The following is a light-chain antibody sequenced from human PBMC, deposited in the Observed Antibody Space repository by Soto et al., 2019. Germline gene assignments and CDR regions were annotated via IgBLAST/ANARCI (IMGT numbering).Light chain of an antibody. V-gene: IGLV2-8*01. CDR2: EVS. J-gene: IGLJ1*01. CDR1: SSDVGGYNY. CDR3: TSYAGSNNKV. Sequence: QSVLTQPPSASGSPGQSVTISCTGTSSDVGGYNYVSWYQQYPGKAPKLMIYEVSKRPSGVPDRFSGSKSGNTASLTVSGLQAEDEADYYCTSYAGSNNKVFGTGTQLTVL.